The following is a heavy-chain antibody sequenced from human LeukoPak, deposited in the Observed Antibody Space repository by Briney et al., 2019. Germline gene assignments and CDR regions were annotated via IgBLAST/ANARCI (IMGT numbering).Heavy chain of an antibody. CDR3: AKGTVLTGYYSLDY. V-gene: IGHV3-23*01. D-gene: IGHD3-9*01. CDR1: GFTFSNYA. Sequence: GGSLRLSCAASGFTFSNYAMSWVRQAPGKGLEWVSAISGSGGSTYYVDSVKGRFTISRDNSKNTLYLQMSSLRAEDTAVHYCAKGTVLTGYYSLDYWGQGTPVTVSS. CDR2: ISGSGGST. J-gene: IGHJ4*02.